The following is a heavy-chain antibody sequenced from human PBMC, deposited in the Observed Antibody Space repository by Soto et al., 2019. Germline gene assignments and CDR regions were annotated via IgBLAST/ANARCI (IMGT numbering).Heavy chain of an antibody. Sequence: GGSLRLSCAASGFTFSSYDMHWVRQATGKGLEWVSAIGTAGDTYYPGSVKGRFTISRENAKNSLYLQMNSLRAGDTAVYYCARSPPQPSPLNYYYYYMDVWGKGTTVTVSS. CDR3: ARSPPQPSPLNYYYYYMDV. CDR2: IGTAGDT. J-gene: IGHJ6*03. V-gene: IGHV3-13*01. CDR1: GFTFSSYD. D-gene: IGHD2-2*01.